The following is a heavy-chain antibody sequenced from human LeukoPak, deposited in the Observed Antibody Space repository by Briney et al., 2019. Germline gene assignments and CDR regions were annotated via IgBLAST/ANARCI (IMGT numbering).Heavy chain of an antibody. Sequence: ASVKVSCKASGYTFTDYYFHWVRQAPGQGLEWMGWINPNSGGTNYAQKFQGRVTMTRDTSISTAYMELSRLRSDDTAVYYCARERGDEIRREFVNRGPGTPVTASS. CDR2: INPNSGGT. J-gene: IGHJ4*02. CDR1: GYTFTDYY. D-gene: IGHD5-24*01. CDR3: ARERGDEIRREFVN. V-gene: IGHV1-2*02.